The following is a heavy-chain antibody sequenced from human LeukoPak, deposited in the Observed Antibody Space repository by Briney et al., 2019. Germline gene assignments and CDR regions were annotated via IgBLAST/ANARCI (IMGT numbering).Heavy chain of an antibody. V-gene: IGHV1-24*01. CDR3: ALRGATLDY. D-gene: IGHD1-26*01. Sequence: ASVKVSCKVSGYTLTELSMHWVRQAPGKGLEWMGGFDPEDGETIYAQRFQGRVTMTRDTSISTAYMELSRLRSDDTAVYYCALRGATLDYWGQGTLVTVSS. CDR1: GYTLTELS. J-gene: IGHJ4*02. CDR2: FDPEDGET.